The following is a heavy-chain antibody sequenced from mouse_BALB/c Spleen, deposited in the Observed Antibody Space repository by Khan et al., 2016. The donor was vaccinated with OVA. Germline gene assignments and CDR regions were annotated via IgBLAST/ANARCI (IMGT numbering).Heavy chain of an antibody. D-gene: IGHD1-2*01. CDR2: IWGDGST. Sequence: QVQLKESGPGLVAPSQSLSITCTVSGFSLTNYGVNWVRQPPGKGLEWLGVIWGDGSTNYHSTLMSRLSISKDNSQSQVFVKLSRLQTDDTATYYCAKWGTANYYAMDYWGQGTSVTVSS. J-gene: IGHJ4*01. CDR1: GFSLTNYG. V-gene: IGHV2-3*01. CDR3: AKWGTANYYAMDY.